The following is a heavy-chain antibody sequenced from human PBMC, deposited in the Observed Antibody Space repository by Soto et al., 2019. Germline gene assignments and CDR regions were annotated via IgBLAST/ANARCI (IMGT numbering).Heavy chain of an antibody. J-gene: IGHJ5*02. Sequence: ASVKVSCKASGFTFTSSAMQWVRQARGQRLEWIGWIVVGSGNTNYAQKFQERVTITRDMSTSTAYMELSSLRSEDTAVYYCAADQMRFLEWLPSSSFHPWGQGTLVTVSS. V-gene: IGHV1-58*02. D-gene: IGHD3-3*01. CDR3: AADQMRFLEWLPSSSFHP. CDR1: GFTFTSSA. CDR2: IVVGSGNT.